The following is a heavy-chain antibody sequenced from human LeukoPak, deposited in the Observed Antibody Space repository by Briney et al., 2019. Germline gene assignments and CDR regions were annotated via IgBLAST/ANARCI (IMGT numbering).Heavy chain of an antibody. Sequence: GGSLRLSCAASGFIFSSYGIHWVRQAPGKGLEWVSSISSSSSYIYYADSVKGRFTISRDNAKNSLYLQMNSLRAEDTAVYYCARADRLGAALLASFDYWGQGTLVTVSS. CDR2: ISSSSSYI. D-gene: IGHD3-16*01. CDR3: ARADRLGAALLASFDY. CDR1: GFIFSSYG. V-gene: IGHV3-21*01. J-gene: IGHJ4*02.